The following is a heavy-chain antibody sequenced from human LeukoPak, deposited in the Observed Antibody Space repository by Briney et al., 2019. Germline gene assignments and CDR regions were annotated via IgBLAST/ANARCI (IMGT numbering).Heavy chain of an antibody. CDR3: ASYKTYYDSSGNPFDY. CDR1: GYSISSAYS. CDR2: IYPNGKT. D-gene: IGHD3-22*01. J-gene: IGHJ4*02. V-gene: IGHV4-38-2*02. Sequence: PSETLSLTCTVFGYSISSAYSWGWIRQPPGKGLEWIGSIYPNGKTHYNSSLKSRATISVDTSENQFSLKLSSVTAADTAVYYCASYKTYYDSSGNPFDYWGQGTLVTVSS.